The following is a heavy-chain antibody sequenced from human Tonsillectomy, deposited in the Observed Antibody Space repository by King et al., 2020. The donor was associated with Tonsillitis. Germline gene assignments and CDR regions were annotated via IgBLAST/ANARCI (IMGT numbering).Heavy chain of an antibody. D-gene: IGHD4-17*01. V-gene: IGHV3-74*01. J-gene: IGHJ4*02. CDR3: ARDPPYGDYVDY. Sequence: VQLVESGGGLVQPGGSLRLSCAASGFTFSSYWMHWVRQAPGKGLVWVSRINSDRSSTSYADSVKGRFTISRDNAKNTLYLQMNSLRAEDTAVYYCARDPPYGDYVDYWGQGTLVTVSS. CDR1: GFTFSSYW. CDR2: INSDRSST.